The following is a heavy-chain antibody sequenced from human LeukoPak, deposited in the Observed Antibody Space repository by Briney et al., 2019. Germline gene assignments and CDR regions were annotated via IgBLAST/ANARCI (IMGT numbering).Heavy chain of an antibody. CDR2: IRYDGSNK. Sequence: PGGSLRLSRAASGFTLSSYGMHWVRQAPGKGLEWVAFIRYDGSNKYYADSVKGRFTISRDNSKNTLYLQMNSLRAEDTAVYYCAKGPSDYDLKDFDIWGQGTMVTVSS. D-gene: IGHD3-22*01. CDR1: GFTLSSYG. V-gene: IGHV3-30*02. J-gene: IGHJ3*02. CDR3: AKGPSDYDLKDFDI.